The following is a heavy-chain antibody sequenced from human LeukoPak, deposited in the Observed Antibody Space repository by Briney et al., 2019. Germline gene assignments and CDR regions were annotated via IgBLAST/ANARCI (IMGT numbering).Heavy chain of an antibody. J-gene: IGHJ6*02. V-gene: IGHV1-2*06. CDR3: AREPNPGYSSSWYHYYYGMDV. CDR2: INPNSGGT. D-gene: IGHD6-13*01. CDR1: GYTFTGYY. Sequence: ASVTVSCTASGYTFTGYYMHWVRQAPGQGLEWMGRINPNSGGTNYAQKFQGRVTMTRDTSISAAYMELSRLRSDDTAVYYCAREPNPGYSSSWYHYYYGMDVWGQGTTVTVSS.